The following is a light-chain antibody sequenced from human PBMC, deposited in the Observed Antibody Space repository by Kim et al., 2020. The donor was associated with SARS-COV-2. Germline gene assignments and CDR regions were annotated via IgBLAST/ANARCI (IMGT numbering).Light chain of an antibody. Sequence: LSPGERATLSCRASQSVSSYLAWYQQKPGQAPRLLIYGASSRATDIPDRFSGSGSGTDFTLTISRLEPEDFAVYYCQHYGTSPPYTFGQGTKLEI. J-gene: IGKJ2*01. V-gene: IGKV3-20*01. CDR3: QHYGTSPPYT. CDR2: GAS. CDR1: QSVSSY.